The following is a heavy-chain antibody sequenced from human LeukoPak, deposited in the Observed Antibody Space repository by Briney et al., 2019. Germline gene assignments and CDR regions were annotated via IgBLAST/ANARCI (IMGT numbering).Heavy chain of an antibody. CDR2: MNPNSDNT. Sequence: GASVKVSCKASGYIFTSYDINWVRQATGQGLEWMGWMNPNSDNTGYAQKFQGRVTMTRNTSISTAYMELSSLRSEDTAVYYCGSASLGSSGYLFDYWGQGTLVTISS. D-gene: IGHD3-22*01. J-gene: IGHJ4*02. CDR1: GYIFTSYD. V-gene: IGHV1-8*01. CDR3: GSASLGSSGYLFDY.